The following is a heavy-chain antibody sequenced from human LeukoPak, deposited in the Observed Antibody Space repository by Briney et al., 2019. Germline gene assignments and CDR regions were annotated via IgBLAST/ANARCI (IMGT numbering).Heavy chain of an antibody. CDR1: GFTFSNYG. J-gene: IGHJ4*02. CDR2: VSYDGSNE. CDR3: AKVALFSGYYPPFDY. D-gene: IGHD3-22*01. V-gene: IGHV3-30*18. Sequence: GGSLRLSCTASGFTFSNYGMHWVRQAPGKGLEWVAVVSYDGSNEYYADSVKGRFTISRDNSKNTLFLQMNSLRPEDTAVYHCAKVALFSGYYPPFDYWGQGTLVTVSS.